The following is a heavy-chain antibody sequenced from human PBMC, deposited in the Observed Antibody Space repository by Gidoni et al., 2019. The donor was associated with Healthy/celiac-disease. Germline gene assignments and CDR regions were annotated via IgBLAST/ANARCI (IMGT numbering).Heavy chain of an antibody. V-gene: IGHV3-30-3*01. J-gene: IGHJ4*02. D-gene: IGHD6-6*01. CDR3: ARAGILCIAARLDY. CDR2: ISYDGSNK. CDR1: GFTFSSYA. Sequence: QVQLVESGGGVVQPGRSLSLSCAASGFTFSSYAMHWVRQAPGKGLEWVAVISYDGSNKYYADSVKGRFTISRDNSKNTLYLQMNSLRAEDTAVYYCARAGILCIAARLDYWGQGTLVTVSS.